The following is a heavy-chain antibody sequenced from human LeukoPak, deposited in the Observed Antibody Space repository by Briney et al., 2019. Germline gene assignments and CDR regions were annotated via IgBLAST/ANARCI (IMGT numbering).Heavy chain of an antibody. CDR3: ARDRIVLYAFDI. J-gene: IGHJ3*02. CDR1: GGSFSGYY. V-gene: IGHV4-34*01. Sequence: SETLSLTCAVYGGSFSGYYWSWIRQPPGKGLEWIGEINHSGSTNYNPSLKSRVTISVDTSKNQFSLKLSSVTAADTAVYYCARDRIVLYAFDIWGQGTMVTVSS. D-gene: IGHD3-22*01. CDR2: INHSGST.